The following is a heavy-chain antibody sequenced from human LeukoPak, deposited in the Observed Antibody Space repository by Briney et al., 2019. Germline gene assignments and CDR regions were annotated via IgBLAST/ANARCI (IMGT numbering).Heavy chain of an antibody. V-gene: IGHV1-18*01. J-gene: IGHJ4*02. CDR1: GYTFTSYG. CDR2: ISAYNGNT. CDR3: ARGPYCSGGTCYSQYCDY. Sequence: ASVKVSCKASGYTFTSYGISWVRQAPGQGLEWMGWISAYNGNTNYAQKLQGRVTMTTDTSTSTAYMELRSLRSDDTAVYYCARGPYCSGGTCYSQYCDYWGQGTLVTVSS. D-gene: IGHD2-15*01.